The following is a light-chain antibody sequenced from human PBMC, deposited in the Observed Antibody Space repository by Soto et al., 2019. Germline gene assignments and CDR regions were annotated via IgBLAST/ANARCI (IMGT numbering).Light chain of an antibody. CDR1: QSINTW. CDR3: QQYNTYYRT. J-gene: IGKJ1*01. Sequence: GDRVTITCRASQSINTWLAWYQQKPGKAPNLLIYEASSLESGVPSRFSGSGSGTEFTLTISSLQPGDFATYYCQQYNTYYRTLGQGTKVDIK. V-gene: IGKV1-5*01. CDR2: EAS.